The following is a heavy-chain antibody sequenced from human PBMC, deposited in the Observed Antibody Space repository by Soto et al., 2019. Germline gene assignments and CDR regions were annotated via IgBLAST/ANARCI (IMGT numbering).Heavy chain of an antibody. CDR2: IYWDDDK. CDR3: AHTGDYYYFDY. V-gene: IGHV2-5*02. Sequence: QITLRESGPPLVKPTQTLTLTCTFSEFSLSTTGVGVGWIRQPPGKALEWLALIYWDDDKRSSPSLKSRLTITKDTSKNQLVLTMTNMDPVDTATYYCAHTGDYYYFDYWGQGTLVTVSS. D-gene: IGHD4-17*01. CDR1: EFSLSTTGVG. J-gene: IGHJ4*02.